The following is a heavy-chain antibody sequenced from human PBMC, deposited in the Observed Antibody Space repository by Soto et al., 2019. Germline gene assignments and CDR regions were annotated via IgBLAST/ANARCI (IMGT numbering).Heavy chain of an antibody. CDR3: VKDWGGMAAADCFYSYYGMGV. Sequence: QVQLVQSGAEVKKPGASVKVSCKASGYSFTSHGITWVRQAPGQGLEWMGGISGYKGNTNYALKFVGKVSMTTDTTTSTAYMELRNRRFEDTAVYYCVKDWGGMAAADCFYSYYGMGVWVQGTTVTVSS. D-gene: IGHD6-13*01. CDR2: ISGYKGNT. CDR1: GYSFTSHG. J-gene: IGHJ6*01. V-gene: IGHV1-18*04.